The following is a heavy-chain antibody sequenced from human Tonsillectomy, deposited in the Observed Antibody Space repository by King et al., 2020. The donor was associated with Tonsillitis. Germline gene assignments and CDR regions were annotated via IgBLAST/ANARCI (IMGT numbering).Heavy chain of an antibody. CDR1: GFTFSSYW. J-gene: IGHJ4*02. D-gene: IGHD1-7*01. Sequence: VQLVESGGGLVQPGGSLRLSCAASGFTFSSYWMSWVRQAPGKGLEWVANIKQDGSEKYYVDSVKGRFTISRDNPKNSLYLQMNSLRAEDTAVYYCARDRYNWNYNSFDYWGQGTLVTVSS. CDR3: ARDRYNWNYNSFDY. V-gene: IGHV3-7*01. CDR2: IKQDGSEK.